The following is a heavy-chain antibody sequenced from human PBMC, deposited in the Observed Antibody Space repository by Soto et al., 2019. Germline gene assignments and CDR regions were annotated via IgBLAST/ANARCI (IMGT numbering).Heavy chain of an antibody. CDR1: GYTFTSYG. CDR2: ISAYNGNT. CDR3: ARGITMVRGVIPNYFDY. J-gene: IGHJ4*02. Sequence: ASVKVSCKASGYTFTSYGISWVRQAPGQGLEWMGWISAYNGNTNYAQKLQGRVTMTTDTSTSTAYMELRSLRSDDTAVYYCARGITMVRGVIPNYFDYWGQGXLVTVYS. D-gene: IGHD3-10*01. V-gene: IGHV1-18*01.